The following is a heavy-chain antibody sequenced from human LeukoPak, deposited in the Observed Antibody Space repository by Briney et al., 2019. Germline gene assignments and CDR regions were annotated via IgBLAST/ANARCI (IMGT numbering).Heavy chain of an antibody. CDR3: ARNSEALDY. Sequence: SETLSLTCTVSGGSISSSSYYWGWIRQPPGKGLEWIGSIYYSGSTYYNPSLKSRVTISVDTSKNQFSLKLSSVTAADTVVYYCARNSEALDYWGQGTLVTVSS. J-gene: IGHJ4*02. V-gene: IGHV4-39*01. CDR1: GGSISSSSYY. CDR2: IYYSGST. D-gene: IGHD1-26*01.